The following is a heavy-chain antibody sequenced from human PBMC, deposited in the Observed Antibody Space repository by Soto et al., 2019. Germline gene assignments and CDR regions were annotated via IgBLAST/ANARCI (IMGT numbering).Heavy chain of an antibody. Sequence: SETLSLTCTVSGGSISSGGYYWSWVRQHPGKGLEWIGYIYYSGSTYYNPSLKSRVTISVDTSKNQFSLKLSSVTAADTAVYYCAVYSSGWYWFDPWGQGTLVTVSS. CDR2: IYYSGST. J-gene: IGHJ5*02. V-gene: IGHV4-31*03. CDR1: GGSISSGGYY. CDR3: AVYSSGWYWFDP. D-gene: IGHD6-19*01.